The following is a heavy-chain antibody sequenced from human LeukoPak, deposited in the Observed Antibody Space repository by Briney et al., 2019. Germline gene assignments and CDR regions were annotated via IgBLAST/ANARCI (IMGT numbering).Heavy chain of an antibody. J-gene: IGHJ4*02. Sequence: PGGSLRLSCAASGFTFSSYAMSWIRQTPGKGLEWLSYISRTGNTTYYRDSVKGRFTISRDNANNQLHLQMDNLRAEDTAVYFCARDLGSSTVTTAFDYWGQGTLVTVSS. CDR1: GFTFSSYA. V-gene: IGHV3-11*01. CDR3: ARDLGSSTVTTAFDY. CDR2: ISRTGNTT. D-gene: IGHD4-17*01.